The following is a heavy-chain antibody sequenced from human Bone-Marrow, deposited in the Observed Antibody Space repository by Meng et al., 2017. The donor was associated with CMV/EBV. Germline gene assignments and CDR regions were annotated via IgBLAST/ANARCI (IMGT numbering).Heavy chain of an antibody. Sequence: GESLKISCAASGFTFSSYAMSWVRQAPGKGLEWVSAISGSGGSTYYADSVKGRFTISRDNSKNTLYLQMNSLRAEDTAVYYCARVTGGFDYWGQGTLVTVSS. J-gene: IGHJ4*02. V-gene: IGHV3-23*01. D-gene: IGHD7-27*01. CDR1: GFTFSSYA. CDR3: ARVTGGFDY. CDR2: ISGSGGST.